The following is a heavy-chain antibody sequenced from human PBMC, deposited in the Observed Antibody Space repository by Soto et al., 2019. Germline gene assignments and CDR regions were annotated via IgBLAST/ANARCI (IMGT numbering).Heavy chain of an antibody. CDR1: GYSFTSYG. V-gene: IGHV1-18*04. CDR3: ARHRFNYYDDTVYYYFDY. D-gene: IGHD3-22*01. J-gene: IGHJ4*02. CDR2: ISGHNGNT. Sequence: ASVKVSCKASGYSFTSYGISWVRQAPGQGPEWMGWISGHNGNTNHPQSLQGRVTMTTDTSRNTAYMELRSLRSDDTAVYYCARHRFNYYDDTVYYYFDYWGQGTLVTVSS.